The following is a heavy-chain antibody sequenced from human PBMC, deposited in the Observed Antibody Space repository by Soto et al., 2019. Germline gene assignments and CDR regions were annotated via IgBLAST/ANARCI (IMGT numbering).Heavy chain of an antibody. Sequence: GASVKVSCKASGYTFTSYGISWVRQAPGQGLEWMGWISAYNGNTNYAQKLQGRVTMTTDTSTSTAYMELSSLRSEDTAVYYCARRQQLVLDWFDPWGQGTLVTVSS. CDR3: ARRQQLVLDWFDP. D-gene: IGHD6-13*01. J-gene: IGHJ5*02. CDR1: GYTFTSYG. CDR2: ISAYNGNT. V-gene: IGHV1-18*01.